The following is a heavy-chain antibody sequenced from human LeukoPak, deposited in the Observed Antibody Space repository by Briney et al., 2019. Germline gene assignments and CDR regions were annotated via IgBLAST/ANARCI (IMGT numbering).Heavy chain of an antibody. J-gene: IGHJ4*02. CDR2: ISAYNGNT. Sequence: GASVKVSCKASGYTFTTYGISWVRQAPGQGLEWMGWISAYNGNTNYAQKLQGRVTMTTDTSTSTAYMELRSLRSDDTAVYYCARDSQLYYYDSSGYRLIDYWGQGTLVTVSP. D-gene: IGHD3-22*01. CDR3: ARDSQLYYYDSSGYRLIDY. CDR1: GYTFTTYG. V-gene: IGHV1-18*01.